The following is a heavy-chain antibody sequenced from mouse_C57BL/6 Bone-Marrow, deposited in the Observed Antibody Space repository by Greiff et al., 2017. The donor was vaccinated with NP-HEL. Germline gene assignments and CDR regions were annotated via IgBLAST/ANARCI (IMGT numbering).Heavy chain of an antibody. CDR1: EYDFPSHY. Sequence: EVMLVESGGGLVQPGESLKLSCESNEYDFPSHYMSWVRKTPEKRLELVAAINSDGGSTYYPDTMESRFILSRDNTKKTLYLQMSSLRSEDTALYYCARRDEGGYYAMDYWGQGTSVTVSS. V-gene: IGHV5-2*01. CDR2: INSDGGST. J-gene: IGHJ4*01. CDR3: ARRDEGGYYAMDY. D-gene: IGHD3-3*01.